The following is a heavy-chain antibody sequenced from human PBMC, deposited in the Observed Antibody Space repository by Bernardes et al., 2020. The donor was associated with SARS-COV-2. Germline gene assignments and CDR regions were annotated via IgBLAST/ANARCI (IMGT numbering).Heavy chain of an antibody. J-gene: IGHJ1*01. D-gene: IGHD2-2*01. V-gene: IGHV3-13*04. Sequence: GGSLRLSCAASGFTFSSYDMHWVRQATGKGLEWVSAIGTAGDTYYPGSVKGRFTISRENAKNSLYLQMNSLRAGDTAVYYCARASGSTSWSPFIQHWGQGTLVTVSS. CDR3: ARASGSTSWSPFIQH. CDR2: IGTAGDT. CDR1: GFTFSSYD.